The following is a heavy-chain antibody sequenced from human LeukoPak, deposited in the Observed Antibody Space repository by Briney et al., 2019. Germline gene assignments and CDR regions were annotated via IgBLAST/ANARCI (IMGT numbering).Heavy chain of an antibody. CDR2: ISPYKGNT. D-gene: IGHD2-15*01. J-gene: IGHJ5*02. Sequence: ASVKDSCQAYRYTLNSYGITWLRQAPGQGLDWMGWISPYKGNTNEAQTLQGRVSITTATSTSTAYMDLRSLRSDDTAVYYCARGGLGYCSGGSCPSNWFDPWGQGTLVTVSS. CDR3: ARGGLGYCSGGSCPSNWFDP. CDR1: RYTLNSYG. V-gene: IGHV1-18*01.